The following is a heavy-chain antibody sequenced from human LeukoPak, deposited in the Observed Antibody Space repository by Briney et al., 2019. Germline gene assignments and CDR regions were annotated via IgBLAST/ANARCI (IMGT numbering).Heavy chain of an antibody. CDR2: IYYSGST. V-gene: IGHV4-59*08. D-gene: IGHD3-10*01. CDR3: ARVWFGERYYYYYYYMDV. J-gene: IGHJ6*03. Sequence: SETLSLTCTVSGGSISSYYWSWIRQPPGKGLEWIGYIYYSGSTNYNPSLKSRVTISVDTSKNQFSLKLSSMTAADTAVYYCARVWFGERYYYYYYYMDVWGEGTTVTVSS. CDR1: GGSISSYY.